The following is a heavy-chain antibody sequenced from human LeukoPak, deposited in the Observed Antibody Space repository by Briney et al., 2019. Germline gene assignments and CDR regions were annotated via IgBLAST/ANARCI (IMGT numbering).Heavy chain of an antibody. Sequence: GASVKVSCKASGYTFTGYYMHWVRQAPGHGLEWRGWINPNSGGTNYAQKFQGRVTMTRDTSISTAYMELSRLRSDDTAVYYCARDDVVVPAAINHFDYWGQGTLVTVSS. V-gene: IGHV1-2*02. CDR2: INPNSGGT. CDR3: ARDDVVVPAAINHFDY. CDR1: GYTFTGYY. J-gene: IGHJ4*02. D-gene: IGHD2-2*01.